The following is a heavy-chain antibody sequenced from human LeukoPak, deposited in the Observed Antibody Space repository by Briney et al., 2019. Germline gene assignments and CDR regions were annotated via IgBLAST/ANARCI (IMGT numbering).Heavy chain of an antibody. CDR2: INPSGGST. CDR1: GYIFTNYY. Sequence: ASVKVSCKASGYIFTNYYIHWVRQAPGQGLEWMGVINPSGGSTNYAQKFQGRVTMTRDMSTSTAYMELSSLRSVDTAVYYCARDRSTIFGVVTIDYWGQGTLVTVSS. CDR3: ARDRSTIFGVVTIDY. V-gene: IGHV1-46*01. D-gene: IGHD3-3*01. J-gene: IGHJ4*02.